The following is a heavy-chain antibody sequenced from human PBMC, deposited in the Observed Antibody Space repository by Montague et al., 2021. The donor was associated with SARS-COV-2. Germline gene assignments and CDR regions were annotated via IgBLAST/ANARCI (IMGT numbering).Heavy chain of an antibody. Sequence: SLRLSCAASGFTFSRYDMHWVRQAPGKGLEWVAYMCYSGRNIYYADSVKGRFTISRDNAKNTLSLQMNSLRGDDTAVYYCAICDPSGAFDLWGQGTTVTVSS. CDR1: GFTFSRYD. CDR2: MCYSGRNI. CDR3: AICDPSGAFDL. J-gene: IGHJ6*02. V-gene: IGHV3-48*03. D-gene: IGHD3-9*01.